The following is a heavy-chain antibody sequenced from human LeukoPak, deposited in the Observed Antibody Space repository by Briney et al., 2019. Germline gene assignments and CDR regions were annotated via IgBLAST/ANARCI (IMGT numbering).Heavy chain of an antibody. J-gene: IGHJ5*02. Sequence: GGSLTLSCAASGFTFSDCDIHWVRQAAGRGLVWVGRVRNRANNFVAEYAASLKGRFTLTRDESSNTAYLQMNGLKSEDTAVYYCTRDAGLYNWLDPWGQGTLVTVSS. CDR1: GFTFSDCD. CDR3: TRDAGLYNWLDP. D-gene: IGHD3-10*01. CDR2: VRNRANNFVA. V-gene: IGHV3-73*01.